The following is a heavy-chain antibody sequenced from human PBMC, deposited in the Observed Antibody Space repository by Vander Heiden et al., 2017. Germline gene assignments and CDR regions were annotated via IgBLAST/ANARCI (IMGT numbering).Heavy chain of an antibody. CDR2: ISYDGSNK. Sequence: QVQLVESGGGVVQPGRSLRLSCAASGFTFSSYARHWVRQAPGKGLEWVAVISYDGSNKYYADSVKGRFTISRDNSKNTLYLQMNSLRAEDTAVYYCAILTSTVTTSSFDYWGQGTLVTVSS. CDR3: AILTSTVTTSSFDY. CDR1: GFTFSSYA. J-gene: IGHJ4*02. D-gene: IGHD4-17*01. V-gene: IGHV3-30*01.